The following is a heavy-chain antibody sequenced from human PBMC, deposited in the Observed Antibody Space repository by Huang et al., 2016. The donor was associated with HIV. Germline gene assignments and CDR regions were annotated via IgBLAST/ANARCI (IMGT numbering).Heavy chain of an antibody. CDR1: GYSFTSYW. CDR3: ARLSTTWYFDY. J-gene: IGHJ4*02. Sequence: EVQLVQSGAEVKKPGESLKISCKGSGYSFTSYWVGWVRQMPGKGLEWMWIIYPVDSDTSYSPSFQGQGTISADKSISTAYLQWSGLKASDTAMYYCARLSTTWYFDYWGQGTLVTVSS. V-gene: IGHV5-51*01. D-gene: IGHD1-1*01. CDR2: IYPVDSDT.